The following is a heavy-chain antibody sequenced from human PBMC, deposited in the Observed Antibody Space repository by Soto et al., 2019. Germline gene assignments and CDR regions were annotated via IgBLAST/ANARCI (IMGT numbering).Heavy chain of an antibody. V-gene: IGHV5-51*01. CDR1: GYSFTSYW. J-gene: IGHJ4*02. Sequence: GESLKISCKGSGYSFTSYWIGWVRQMPGKGLEWMGIIYPGDSDTRYSPSFQGQVTISADKSISTAYLQWSSLKASDTAMYYCARHNRGYDFWSGYYDMDYWGQGTLVTVSS. CDR3: ARHNRGYDFWSGYYDMDY. CDR2: IYPGDSDT. D-gene: IGHD3-3*01.